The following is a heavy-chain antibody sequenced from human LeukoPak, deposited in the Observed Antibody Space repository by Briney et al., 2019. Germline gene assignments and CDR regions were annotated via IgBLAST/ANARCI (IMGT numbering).Heavy chain of an antibody. J-gene: IGHJ4*02. D-gene: IGHD3-16*02. CDR3: VKALVRLGELSLFPFDY. V-gene: IGHV3-30*02. Sequence: GGSLRLSCAASGFTFSSYGMHWVRQAPGKGLEWVSFIRYDGSNKYYADSVKGRFTISRDNSKNTLYLQMNSLRAEDTAVYYCVKALVRLGELSLFPFDYWGQGTLVTVSS. CDR1: GFTFSSYG. CDR2: IRYDGSNK.